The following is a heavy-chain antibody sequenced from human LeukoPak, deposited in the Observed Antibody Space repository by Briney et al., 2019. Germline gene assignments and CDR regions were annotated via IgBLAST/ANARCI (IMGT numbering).Heavy chain of an antibody. Sequence: PSETLSLTCTVSGYSISSGSYWGWIRQPPGQGLEYIASIYHSVSAYYNPSLKSRVTILVDTSKNQFSLKLSSVTAADTAVYYCARVPRNILLAGDIDYWGQGTLVTVSS. J-gene: IGHJ4*02. D-gene: IGHD7-27*01. V-gene: IGHV4-38-2*02. CDR2: IYHSVSA. CDR3: ARVPRNILLAGDIDY. CDR1: GYSISSGSY.